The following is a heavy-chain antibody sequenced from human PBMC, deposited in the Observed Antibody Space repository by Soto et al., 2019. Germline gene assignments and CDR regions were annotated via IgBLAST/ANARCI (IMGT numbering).Heavy chain of an antibody. V-gene: IGHV4-34*01. CDR1: GGSFSGYY. CDR2: INHSGST. Sequence: SETLSLTCAVYGGSFSGYYWSWIRQPPGKGLEWIGEINHSGSTNYNPSLKSRVTISVDTSKNQFSLKLSSVTAADTAVYYCARMLTIFRVSYGMDVWGQGTTVTVSS. J-gene: IGHJ6*02. D-gene: IGHD3-3*01. CDR3: ARMLTIFRVSYGMDV.